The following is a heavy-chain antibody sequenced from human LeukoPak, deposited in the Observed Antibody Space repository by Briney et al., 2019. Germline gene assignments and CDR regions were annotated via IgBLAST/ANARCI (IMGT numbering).Heavy chain of an antibody. CDR1: GGSISTNTYY. CDR3: ARVYYDSSGYYPFDY. V-gene: IGHV4-39*07. D-gene: IGHD3-22*01. J-gene: IGHJ4*02. CDR2: INHSGST. Sequence: PSETLSLTCIVSGGSISTNTYYWGWIRLPPGKGLEWIGEINHSGSTNYNPSLKSRVTISVDTSKNQFSLKLSSVTAADTAVYYCARVYYDSSGYYPFDYWGQGTLVTVSS.